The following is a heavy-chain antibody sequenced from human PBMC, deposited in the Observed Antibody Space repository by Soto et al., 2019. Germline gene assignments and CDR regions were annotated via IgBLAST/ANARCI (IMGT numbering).Heavy chain of an antibody. V-gene: IGHV3-74*01. CDR3: ARSKAAGVNWFDP. J-gene: IGHJ5*02. CDR1: GFTFSSYW. D-gene: IGHD2-15*01. Sequence: PGGSLRLSCAASGFTFSSYWMHWVRQAPGKGLVWVSRINSDGSSTSYADSVKGRFTISRDNAKNTLYLQMNSLRAEDTAVYYCARSKAAGVNWFDPWGQGTLVTVSS. CDR2: INSDGSST.